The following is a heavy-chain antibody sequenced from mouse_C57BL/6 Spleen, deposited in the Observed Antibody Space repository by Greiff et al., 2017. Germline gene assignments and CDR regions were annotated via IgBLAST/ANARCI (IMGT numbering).Heavy chain of an antibody. CDR1: GFTFSSYA. V-gene: IGHV5-9-1*02. D-gene: IGHD1-1*01. CDR2: ISSGGDYI. J-gene: IGHJ3*01. CDR3: TRDDGSP. Sequence: EVMLVESGEGLVKPGGSLKLSCAASGFTFSSYAMSWVRQTPEKRLEWVAYISSGGDYIYYAATVKGRFTISRDNARNTLYLQMSSLKSEGTAIYYCTRDDGSPWGQGTLVTVSA.